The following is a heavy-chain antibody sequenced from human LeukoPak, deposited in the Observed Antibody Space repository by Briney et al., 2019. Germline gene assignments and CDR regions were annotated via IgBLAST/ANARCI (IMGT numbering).Heavy chain of an antibody. V-gene: IGHV4-38-2*02. J-gene: IGHJ4*02. Sequence: SETLSLTCTVSGYSISSGYYWGWIRQPPGKGLEWIGSIYHSGSTYYNPSLKSRVTISVDTSKNQFSLKLSSVTAADTAVYYCASRYSSGWSFDYWGQGTLVTVSS. D-gene: IGHD6-19*01. CDR2: IYHSGST. CDR3: ASRYSSGWSFDY. CDR1: GYSISSGYY.